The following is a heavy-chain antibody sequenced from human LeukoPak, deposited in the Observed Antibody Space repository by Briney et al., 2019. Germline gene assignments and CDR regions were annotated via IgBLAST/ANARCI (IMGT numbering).Heavy chain of an antibody. CDR2: ISGSWYNT. D-gene: IGHD2-2*02. Sequence: GGPQTLLCAVSGYLLSSYAMSGLRQATGGGLEWVITISGSWYNTYYAHSVKRSFTISRDNSKNTLYLQMNRVRPEDTAVYYCPKGCASTSCYTCEYWGEGTLVTVSS. CDR1: GYLLSSYA. CDR3: PKGCASTSCYTCEY. V-gene: IGHV3-23*01. J-gene: IGHJ4*02.